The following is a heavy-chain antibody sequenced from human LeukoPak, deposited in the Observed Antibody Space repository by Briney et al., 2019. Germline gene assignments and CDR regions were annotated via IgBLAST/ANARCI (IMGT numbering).Heavy chain of an antibody. D-gene: IGHD5-18*01. CDR3: AKSGGIQLWSCFDD. CDR1: GFTFSSYA. Sequence: GGSLRLSCAASGFTFSSYAMSWVRQAPGKGLEWASAISGSGGSTYHADSVKGRFTISRDNSKNTLYLQMNSLRAEDTAVYYCAKSGGIQLWSCFDDWGQGTLVTVSS. CDR2: ISGSGGST. J-gene: IGHJ4*02. V-gene: IGHV3-23*01.